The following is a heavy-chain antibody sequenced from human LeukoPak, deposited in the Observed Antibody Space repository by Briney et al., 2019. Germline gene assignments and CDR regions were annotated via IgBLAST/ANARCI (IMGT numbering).Heavy chain of an antibody. Sequence: PGGSLRLSCAASGFTFSSYEMNWVRQAPGKGLEWVSHISSSGSTICYADSVKGRFTISRDNAKNSLYLQMNSLRAEDTAVYYCARVPDYGDAFDIWGQGTMVTVSS. J-gene: IGHJ3*02. CDR2: ISSSGSTI. CDR3: ARVPDYGDAFDI. CDR1: GFTFSSYE. D-gene: IGHD4-17*01. V-gene: IGHV3-48*03.